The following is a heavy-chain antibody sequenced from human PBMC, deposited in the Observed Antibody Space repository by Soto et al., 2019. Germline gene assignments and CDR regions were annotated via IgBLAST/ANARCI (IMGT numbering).Heavy chain of an antibody. D-gene: IGHD4-17*01. Sequence: QVQLVESGGGVVQPGRSLRLSCAASGFSFSSYGMHWVRQAPGKGLEWVAVILDDGSDKDYTDAVKGRFTISRDNSKNTLYQEMNSLRAEDKAVYYCARDDDYGDNGLDYWGQGTLVTVSS. CDR1: GFSFSSYG. V-gene: IGHV3-33*01. CDR3: ARDDDYGDNGLDY. CDR2: ILDDGSDK. J-gene: IGHJ4*02.